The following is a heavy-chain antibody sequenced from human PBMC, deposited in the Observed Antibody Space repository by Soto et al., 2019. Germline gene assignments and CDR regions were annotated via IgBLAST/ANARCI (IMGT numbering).Heavy chain of an antibody. CDR2: IYYSGST. J-gene: IGHJ4*02. V-gene: IGHV4-31*03. D-gene: IGHD3-22*01. CDR1: GGSISSGGYY. Sequence: QLQLQESGPGLVKPSQTLSLTCTVSGGSISSGGYYWSWIRQHPGKGLEWIGYIYYSGSTYYNPSLKSRVTTSVDTSKNEFSLKLSSVTAADTAVYYCVVYDSSGAHRGIVYCGQGTLMTVSS. CDR3: VVYDSSGAHRGIVY.